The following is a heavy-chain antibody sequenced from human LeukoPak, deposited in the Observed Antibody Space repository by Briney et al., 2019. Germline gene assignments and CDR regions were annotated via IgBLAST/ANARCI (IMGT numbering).Heavy chain of an antibody. CDR2: ISAYNGNT. J-gene: IGHJ4*02. D-gene: IGHD4-17*01. CDR3: ASSTHYGPSRY. Sequence: ASVKVSCKASGYTFTSYGISWLRQAPGQGLEWMGWISAYNGNTNYAQKLQGRVTMTTDTSTSTAYMELRSLRSDDTAVYYCASSTHYGPSRYWGQGTLVTVSS. V-gene: IGHV1-18*01. CDR1: GYTFTSYG.